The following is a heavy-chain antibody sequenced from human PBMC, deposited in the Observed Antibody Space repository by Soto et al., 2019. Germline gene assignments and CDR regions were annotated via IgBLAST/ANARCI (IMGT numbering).Heavy chain of an antibody. Sequence: ASETLSLTCAVSGGSISSSNWWSWVRQPPGKGLEWIGEIYHSGSTNYNPSLKSRVTISVDKSKNQFSLKLSSVTAADTAVYYCARVYGYSYGEYFDYWGQGTLVTVSS. V-gene: IGHV4-4*02. D-gene: IGHD5-18*01. CDR1: GGSISSSNW. CDR3: ARVYGYSYGEYFDY. CDR2: IYHSGST. J-gene: IGHJ4*02.